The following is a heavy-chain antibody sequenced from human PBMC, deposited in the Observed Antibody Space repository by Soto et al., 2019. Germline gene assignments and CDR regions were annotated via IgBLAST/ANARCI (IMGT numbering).Heavy chain of an antibody. D-gene: IGHD2-2*01. CDR3: ARLFCSTTTCDSWFDP. CDR1: GYTFTTFW. V-gene: IGHV5-10-1*01. J-gene: IGHJ5*02. CDR2: IDPRDSYV. Sequence: PGESLKISCTGFGYTFTTFWISWVRQMPGKGLEWMGRIDPRDSYVNYSPSFQGHVTISLDKSISTAYLQWGSLKASDTAMYYCARLFCSTTTCDSWFDPWGQGTLVT.